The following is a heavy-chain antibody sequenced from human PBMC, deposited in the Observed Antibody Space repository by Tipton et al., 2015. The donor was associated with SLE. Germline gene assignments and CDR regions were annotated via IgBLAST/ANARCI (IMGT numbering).Heavy chain of an antibody. V-gene: IGHV3-33*01. D-gene: IGHD3-22*01. CDR2: IWYDGSNK. CDR1: GFTFSRYD. J-gene: IGHJ3*02. Sequence: SLRLSCAASGFTFSRYDIHWVRQAPGKGLEWVAVIWYDGSNKYYADSVKGRFTISRDNSKNTLYLQMNSLRAEDTAVYFCASGRKDYYDSSGYHGAFDIWGQGTMVTVSS. CDR3: ASGRKDYYDSSGYHGAFDI.